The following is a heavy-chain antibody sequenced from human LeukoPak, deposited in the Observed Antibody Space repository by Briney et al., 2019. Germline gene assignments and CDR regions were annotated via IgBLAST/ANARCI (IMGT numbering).Heavy chain of an antibody. CDR3: ARDLSGYSGYDLFY. V-gene: IGHV3-23*01. CDR1: GFTFSSYA. Sequence: PGGSLRLSCAASGFTFSSYAMSWVRQAPGKGQEWVSAISGSGGSTYYADSVKGRFTISRDNSKNTLYLQMNSLRAEDTAVYYCARDLSGYSGYDLFYWGQGTLVTVSS. D-gene: IGHD5-12*01. CDR2: ISGSGGST. J-gene: IGHJ4*02.